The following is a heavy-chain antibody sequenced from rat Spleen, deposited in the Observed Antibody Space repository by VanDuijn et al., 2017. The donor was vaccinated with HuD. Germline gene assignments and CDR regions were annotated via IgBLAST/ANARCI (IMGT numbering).Heavy chain of an antibody. V-gene: IGHV5-31*01. J-gene: IGHJ2*01. CDR2: ITNTGGST. CDR3: TSSLITTVPFDY. D-gene: IGHD1-1*01. CDR1: GFTFNNYW. Sequence: EVQLVESGGGLVQPGRSLKLSCVASGFTFNNYWMTWIRQAPGKGLEWVASITNTGGSTYYPDSVKGRFTISRDNAKSTLYLQMTSLRSEDTATYYCTSSLITTVPFDYWGQGVMVTVSS.